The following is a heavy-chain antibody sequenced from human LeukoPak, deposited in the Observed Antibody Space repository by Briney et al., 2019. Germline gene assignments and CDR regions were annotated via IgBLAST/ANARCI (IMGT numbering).Heavy chain of an antibody. V-gene: IGHV3-74*01. CDR2: INSDGSST. CDR3: ARDTYGDYDAFDI. CDR1: GFTFSSYW. Sequence: GGSLRLSCAASGFTFSSYWMHWVLQAPGKGLVWVSRINSDGSSTSYADSVKGRFTISRDNAKNTLYLQMNSLRAEDTAVYYCARDTYGDYDAFDIWGQGTMVTVSS. J-gene: IGHJ3*02. D-gene: IGHD4-17*01.